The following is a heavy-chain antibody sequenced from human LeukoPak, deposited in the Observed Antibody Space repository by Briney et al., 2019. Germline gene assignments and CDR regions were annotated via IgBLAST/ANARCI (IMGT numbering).Heavy chain of an antibody. CDR1: GFTFSSYG. Sequence: QTGGSLRLSCAASGFTFSSYGMHWVRQAPGKGLEYISAISSDGGSTYYTDSVKGRFTISRDNSKNTLYLQMGSLRAEDMAVFYCAKDPEWGQAPYWGQGTLVTVSS. V-gene: IGHV3-64*02. CDR3: AKDPEWGQAPY. D-gene: IGHD2-8*01. J-gene: IGHJ4*02. CDR2: ISSDGGST.